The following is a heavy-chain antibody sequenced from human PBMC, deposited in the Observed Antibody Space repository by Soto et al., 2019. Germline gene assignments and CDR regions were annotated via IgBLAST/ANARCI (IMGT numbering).Heavy chain of an antibody. CDR1: GYSISSGYY. CDR2: IYHSGST. Sequence: SETLSLTYAVSGYSISSGYYWGWIRQPPGKGLEWIGSIYHSGSTYYNPSLKSRVTISVDTSKNQFSLKLSSVTAADTAVYYCARLVPGSGIAAANWFDPWGQGTLVT. CDR3: ARLVPGSGIAAANWFDP. J-gene: IGHJ5*02. D-gene: IGHD6-13*01. V-gene: IGHV4-38-2*01.